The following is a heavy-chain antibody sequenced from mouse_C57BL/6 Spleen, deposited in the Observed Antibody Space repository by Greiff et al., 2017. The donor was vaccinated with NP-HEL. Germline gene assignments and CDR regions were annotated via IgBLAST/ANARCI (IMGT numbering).Heavy chain of an antibody. D-gene: IGHD1-1*01. Sequence: EVMLVESGGGLVKPGGSLKLSCAASGFTFSSYAMSWVRQTPEKRLEWVATISDGGSYTYYPDNVKGRFTISRDNAKNNLYLQMSHLKSEDTAMYYWARGDYSWYFDVWGTGTTVTVSS. V-gene: IGHV5-4*03. CDR3: ARGDYSWYFDV. J-gene: IGHJ1*03. CDR2: ISDGGSYT. CDR1: GFTFSSYA.